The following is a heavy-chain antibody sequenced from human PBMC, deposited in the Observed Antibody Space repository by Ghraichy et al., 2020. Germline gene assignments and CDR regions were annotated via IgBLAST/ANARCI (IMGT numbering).Heavy chain of an antibody. CDR3: ARSVDFWSGYGD. V-gene: IGHV1-18*01. CDR2: ISVYNGNT. J-gene: IGHJ4*02. CDR1: GYTFTSYD. D-gene: IGHD3-3*01. Sequence: ASVKVSCKASGYTFTSYDISWVRQAPGQGLEWMGWISVYNGNTKYAQKLQGRVTMTTDTSTSTAYMELRSLRSDDTAVYYCARSVDFWSGYGDWGQGTLVTVSS.